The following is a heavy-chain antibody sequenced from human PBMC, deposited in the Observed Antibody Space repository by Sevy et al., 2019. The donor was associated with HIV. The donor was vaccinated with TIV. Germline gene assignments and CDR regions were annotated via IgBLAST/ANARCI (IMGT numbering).Heavy chain of an antibody. CDR1: GFTFSSYA. Sequence: GGSLRLSCAASGFTFSSYAMSWVRQAPGKGLEWVSAISGSGGSTYYADSVKGRFTISRDNSKTTLYLQMNSLRAEDMAVYYCAKEGTYYYDSGGNDYWGQGTLVTVSS. D-gene: IGHD3-22*01. CDR3: AKEGTYYYDSGGNDY. CDR2: ISGSGGST. J-gene: IGHJ4*02. V-gene: IGHV3-23*01.